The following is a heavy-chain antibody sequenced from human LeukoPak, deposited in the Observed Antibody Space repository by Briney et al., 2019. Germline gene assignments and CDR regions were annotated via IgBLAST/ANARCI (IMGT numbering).Heavy chain of an antibody. Sequence: GGSLRLSCAASAFTFSDCYMSWIRQAPGKGLEGVSYISSSGSTIYYADSVKGRFTISRDNAKNSLYLQMNSLRAEDTAVYYCAELGITMIGGVWGKGTTVTISS. D-gene: IGHD3-10*02. V-gene: IGHV3-11*04. CDR2: ISSSGSTI. J-gene: IGHJ6*04. CDR1: AFTFSDCY. CDR3: AELGITMIGGV.